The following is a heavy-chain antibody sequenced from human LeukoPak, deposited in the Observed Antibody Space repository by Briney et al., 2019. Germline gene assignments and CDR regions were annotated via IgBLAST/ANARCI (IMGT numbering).Heavy chain of an antibody. Sequence: ASVKVSCKASGYTFSSYDINWVRQATGQGLEWMGWMNPNSGNTGYAQKFQGRVTMTRNTSISTAYRELSSLRSEDTAVYYCARGSYCSGGSCYYYYYMDVWGKGTTVTVSS. D-gene: IGHD2-15*01. CDR3: ARGSYCSGGSCYYYYYMDV. CDR1: GYTFSSYD. J-gene: IGHJ6*03. V-gene: IGHV1-8*01. CDR2: MNPNSGNT.